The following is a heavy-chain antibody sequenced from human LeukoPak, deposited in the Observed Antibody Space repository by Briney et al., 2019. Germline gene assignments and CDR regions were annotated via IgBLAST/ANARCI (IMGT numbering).Heavy chain of an antibody. CDR2: IYTSGST. V-gene: IGHV4-61*02. D-gene: IGHD2-2*02. CDR1: GGSISSSGYY. Sequence: SETLSLTCTVSGGSISSSGYYWTWIRQPAGKGLEWIGRIYTSGSTNYNPSLKSRVTISIDTSKNQFSLNLTSVTAADTAVYYCARAFHCSSTSCYTRGLDYWGQGTLVTVSS. J-gene: IGHJ4*02. CDR3: ARAFHCSSTSCYTRGLDY.